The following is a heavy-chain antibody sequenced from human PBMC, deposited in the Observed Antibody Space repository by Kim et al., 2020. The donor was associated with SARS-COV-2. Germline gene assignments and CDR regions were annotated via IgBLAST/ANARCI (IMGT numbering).Heavy chain of an antibody. CDR3: TTQNRAGTDTYYFDY. CDR1: GFTFGDYA. D-gene: IGHD6-13*01. CDR2: IRSKAYGGTT. V-gene: IGHV3-49*04. Sequence: GGSLRLSCTASGFTFGDYAMSWVRQAPGKGLEWVGFIRSKAYGGTTEYAASVKGRFTISRDDSKSIAYLQMNSLKTEDTAVYYCTTQNRAGTDTYYFDYWGQGTLVTVSS. J-gene: IGHJ4*02.